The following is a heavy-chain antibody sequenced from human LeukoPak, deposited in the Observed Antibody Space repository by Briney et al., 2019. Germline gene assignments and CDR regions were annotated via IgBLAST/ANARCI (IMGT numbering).Heavy chain of an antibody. CDR1: GYTFTGYY. J-gene: IGHJ4*02. CDR2: INPNSGGT. CDR3: ARVMNREGTNY. Sequence: ASVKVSCKASGYTFTGYYMHWVRQVPGQGLEWMGWINPNSGGTKYAQKFQDRVTMTRDTSISTAHMELNRLRTDDAAVYYCARVMNREGTNYWGQGTLVTVSS. D-gene: IGHD1/OR15-1a*01. V-gene: IGHV1-2*02.